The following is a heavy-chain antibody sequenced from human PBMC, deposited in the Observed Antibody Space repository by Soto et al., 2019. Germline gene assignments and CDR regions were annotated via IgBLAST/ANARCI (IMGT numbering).Heavy chain of an antibody. CDR2: INHSGST. J-gene: IGHJ6*02. Sequence: SETLSLTCAVSGGSFSGYYWSWIRQPPGKGLEWIGEINHSGSTNYNPSLKSRVTISVDTSKNQFSLNLSSVTAADTAVYYCARERGVMVRGVITPYYYYYGMDVWGQGTTVTVSS. CDR3: ARERGVMVRGVITPYYYYYGMDV. V-gene: IGHV4-34*01. CDR1: GGSFSGYY. D-gene: IGHD3-10*01.